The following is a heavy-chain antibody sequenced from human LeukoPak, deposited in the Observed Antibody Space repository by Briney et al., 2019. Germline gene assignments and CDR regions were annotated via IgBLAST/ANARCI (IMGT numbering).Heavy chain of an antibody. CDR3: AKSGVSGYDYGDYYYYMDI. J-gene: IGHJ6*03. Sequence: GGSLRLSCAASGFTFSSYGMHWVRQAPGKGLEWVAFIRYDGSNKYYADSVKGRVTISRDNSKNTLYLQMNSLRAEDTAVYYCAKSGVSGYDYGDYYYYMDIWGKGTTVTVSS. CDR2: IRYDGSNK. V-gene: IGHV3-30*02. D-gene: IGHD5-12*01. CDR1: GFTFSSYG.